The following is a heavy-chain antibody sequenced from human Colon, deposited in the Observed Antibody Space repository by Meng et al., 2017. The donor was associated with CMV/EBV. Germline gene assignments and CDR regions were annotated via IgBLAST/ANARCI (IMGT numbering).Heavy chain of an antibody. CDR2: INPFSGAT. J-gene: IGHJ6*02. Sequence: ASVKVSCKSSGYTFNGYYIHWVRQAPGPGLEWMGRINPFSGATSYEQKFLGRVTMTTDSSITTSCMELRSLTSDDSAVYYCARDREFAMDVWGQGTTVTVSS. V-gene: IGHV1-2*02. CDR3: ARDREFAMDV. CDR1: GYTFNGYY.